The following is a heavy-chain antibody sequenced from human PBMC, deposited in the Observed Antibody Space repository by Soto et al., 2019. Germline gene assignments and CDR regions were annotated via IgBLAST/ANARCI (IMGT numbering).Heavy chain of an antibody. V-gene: IGHV3-30-3*01. CDR1: GFTFSSYA. D-gene: IGHD5-12*01. Sequence: PGGSLRLSCAASGFTFSSYAMHWVRQAPGKGLEWVAVISYDGSNKYYADSVKGRFTISRDNSKNTLYLQMNSLRAEDTAVYYCAGPSSGPSGYWGQGTLVTVSS. CDR3: AGPSSGPSGY. J-gene: IGHJ4*02. CDR2: ISYDGSNK.